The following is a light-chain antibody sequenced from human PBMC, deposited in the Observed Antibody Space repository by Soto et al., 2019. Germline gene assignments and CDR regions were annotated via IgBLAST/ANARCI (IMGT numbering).Light chain of an antibody. V-gene: IGKV3-11*01. Sequence: EIVLTQSPGTLSLSPGERATLSCRASQSGTNSYLAWYQQKPGQAPRLLIYDASNRAAGIPARFSGSGSGTDFTLTISSLEPEDFAIYYCQQRQYWPPITFGQGTRLEIK. CDR1: QSGTNSY. CDR2: DAS. J-gene: IGKJ5*01. CDR3: QQRQYWPPIT.